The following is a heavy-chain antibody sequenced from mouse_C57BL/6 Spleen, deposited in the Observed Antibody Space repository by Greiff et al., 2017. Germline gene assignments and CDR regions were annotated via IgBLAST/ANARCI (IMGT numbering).Heavy chain of an antibody. CDR3: ARYEGGYDPLDY. D-gene: IGHD2-2*01. J-gene: IGHJ2*01. V-gene: IGHV1-80*01. Sequence: QVQLQQSGAELVKPGASVKIPCKASGYAFSSYWMNWVKQRPGKGLEWIGQIYPGDGDTNYNGKFKGKATLTADKSSSTAYMQLSSLTSEDSAVYFCARYEGGYDPLDYWGQGTTLTVSS. CDR2: IYPGDGDT. CDR1: GYAFSSYW.